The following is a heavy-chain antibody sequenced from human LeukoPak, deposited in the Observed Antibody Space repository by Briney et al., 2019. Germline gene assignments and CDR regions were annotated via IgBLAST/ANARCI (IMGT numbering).Heavy chain of an antibody. CDR2: ISGSGGST. CDR1: GFTFSSYA. V-gene: IGHV3-23*01. D-gene: IGHD2-15*01. Sequence: GGSLRLSCAASGFTFSSYAMGGVRRAPGKGLGGVSAISGSGGSTYYADSVKGRFTISRDNSKNTLYLQMNSLRAEDTAVYYCVKDGGSWNFDYWGQGTLITVSS. J-gene: IGHJ4*02. CDR3: VKDGGSWNFDY.